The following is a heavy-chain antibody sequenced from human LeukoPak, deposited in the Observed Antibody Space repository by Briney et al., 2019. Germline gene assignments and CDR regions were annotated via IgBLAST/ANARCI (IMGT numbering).Heavy chain of an antibody. CDR2: MNPNSGNT. V-gene: IGHV1-8*01. CDR3: ARKPCSSTSCKRRGGPAKYNWFDP. Sequence: ASVNVSCRPSGYTFTSYDINWVRQAPGQGLEWMGWMNPNSGNTGYPQKFKGRVTMPRNTSIRTAYMELSSLRSEETAVYYCARKPCSSTSCKRRGGPAKYNWFDPWGQGTLVTVSS. CDR1: GYTFTSYD. D-gene: IGHD2-2*01. J-gene: IGHJ5*02.